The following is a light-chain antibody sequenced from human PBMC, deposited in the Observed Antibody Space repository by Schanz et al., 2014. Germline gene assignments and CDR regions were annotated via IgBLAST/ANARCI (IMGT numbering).Light chain of an antibody. V-gene: IGLV1-51*01. Sequence: QSVLTQPPSVSAAPGQKVTISCSGNSSNIGNNYVSWCQRLPGTAPRLLIYDISKRPSEIPDRFSGSKSGTSASLAISGLQSEDEADYYCTAWDDSLTARVFGGGTKLTVL. CDR2: DIS. CDR3: TAWDDSLTARV. CDR1: SSNIGNNY. J-gene: IGLJ3*02.